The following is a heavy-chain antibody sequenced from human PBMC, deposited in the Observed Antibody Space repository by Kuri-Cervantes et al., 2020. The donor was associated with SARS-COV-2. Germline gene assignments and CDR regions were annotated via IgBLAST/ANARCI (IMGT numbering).Heavy chain of an antibody. V-gene: IGHV4-34*01. J-gene: IGHJ6*02. CDR1: GGSFSGYY. Sequence: SETLSLTCAVYGGSFSGYYWRRIRQPPGKGLEWIEEINHSGSTNYNPSLKSRVTISVDTSKNQFSLKLSSVTAADTAVYYCARATRRNYYYGMDVWGQGTTVTVSS. CDR2: INHSGST. CDR3: ARATRRNYYYGMDV.